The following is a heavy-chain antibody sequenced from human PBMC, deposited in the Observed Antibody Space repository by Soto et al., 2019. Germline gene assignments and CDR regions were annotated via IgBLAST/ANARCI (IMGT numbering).Heavy chain of an antibody. D-gene: IGHD3-10*01. CDR2: ISYDGSNK. Sequence: QVQLVESGGGVVQPGRSLRLSCAASGFTFSSYGMHWVRQAPGKGLEWVAVISYDGSNKYYADSVKGRFTISRDNSKNTLYLQMNSLRAEDTAVYYCAKVSSGFGESPRVGHGMDVWGQGTTVTVSS. CDR3: AKVSSGFGESPRVGHGMDV. CDR1: GFTFSSYG. V-gene: IGHV3-30*18. J-gene: IGHJ6*02.